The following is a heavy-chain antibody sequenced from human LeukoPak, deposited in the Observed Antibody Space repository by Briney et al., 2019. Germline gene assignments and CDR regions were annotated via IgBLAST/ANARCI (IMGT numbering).Heavy chain of an antibody. D-gene: IGHD3-22*01. V-gene: IGHV4-59*01. Sequence: PSETLCLTCTVSGGSISSYYWSWIRQPPGKGLEWIGYIYYSGSTNYNPSLKSRVTISVDTSKNQFSLKLSSVTAADTAVYYCAGRHYDSSGYYWYWGQGTLVTVSS. CDR1: GGSISSYY. CDR3: AGRHYDSSGYYWY. J-gene: IGHJ4*02. CDR2: IYYSGST.